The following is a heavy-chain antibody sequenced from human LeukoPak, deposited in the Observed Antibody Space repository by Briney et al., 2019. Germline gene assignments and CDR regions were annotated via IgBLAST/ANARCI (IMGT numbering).Heavy chain of an antibody. J-gene: IGHJ4*02. CDR2: IIPILGIA. CDR3: ARDPPYDFWSGYYKEGGY. D-gene: IGHD3-3*01. V-gene: IGHV1-69*04. Sequence: SVKVSCKASGGTFSSYAISWVRQAPGQGLEWMGRIIPILGIANYAQKFQGRVTITADKSTSTAYMELSSLRSEDTAVYYCARDPPYDFWSGYYKEGGYWGQGTLVTVSS. CDR1: GGTFSSYA.